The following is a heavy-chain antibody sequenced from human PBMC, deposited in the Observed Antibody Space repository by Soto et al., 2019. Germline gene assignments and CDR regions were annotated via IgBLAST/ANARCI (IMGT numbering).Heavy chain of an antibody. J-gene: IGHJ5*02. V-gene: IGHV5-51*01. CDR2: IYPGDSDT. Sequence: PGESLKISCKGSGYSFTSYWIGWVRQMPGKGLEWMGIIYPGDSDTRYSPSFQGQVTISADKSISTAYVQWSSLRASDSAMYYCARLHPYYYDSSGYYRPQNWFDPWGQGTPVTVSS. CDR1: GYSFTSYW. CDR3: ARLHPYYYDSSGYYRPQNWFDP. D-gene: IGHD3-22*01.